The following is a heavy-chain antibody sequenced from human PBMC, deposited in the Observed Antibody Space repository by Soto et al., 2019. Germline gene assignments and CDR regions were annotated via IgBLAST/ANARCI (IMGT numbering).Heavy chain of an antibody. J-gene: IGHJ6*02. D-gene: IGHD6-13*01. CDR3: ASTAAAGKGGGYYYGMDV. Sequence: GASVKVSCKASGGTFSSYAISWVRQAPGQGLEWMGGIIPIFGTANYAQKFQGRVTITADESTSTAYMELSNLRSEDTAVYYCASTAAAGKGGGYYYGMDVWGQGTTVTVSS. CDR2: IIPIFGTA. V-gene: IGHV1-69*13. CDR1: GGTFSSYA.